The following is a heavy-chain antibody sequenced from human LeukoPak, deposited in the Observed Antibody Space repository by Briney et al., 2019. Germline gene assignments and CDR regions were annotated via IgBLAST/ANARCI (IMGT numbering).Heavy chain of an antibody. D-gene: IGHD1-26*01. CDR3: ARDRYRVGATDPGNYYMDV. CDR1: GFTFSSYS. Sequence: GGSLRLSCAASGFTFSSYSMNWVRQAPGKGLEWVSSISSSSSYIYYADSVKGRFTISRDNAKNSLYLQMNSLRAEDTAVYYCARDRYRVGATDPGNYYMDVWGKGTTVTVSS. V-gene: IGHV3-21*01. J-gene: IGHJ6*03. CDR2: ISSSSSYI.